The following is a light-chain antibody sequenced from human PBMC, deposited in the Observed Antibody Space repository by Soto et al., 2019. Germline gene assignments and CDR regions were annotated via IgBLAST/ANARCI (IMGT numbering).Light chain of an antibody. CDR3: QQRSSWPLT. V-gene: IGKV3-11*01. CDR1: QSLSKS. CDR2: GAS. J-gene: IGKJ4*02. Sequence: IGLKQSPATPSLTPGERATLSCRASQSLSKSLVWYQQKPGQAPRLLIDGASNRATGIPARFSGSGSGTDFTLTISSLEPEDFAVYFCQQRSSWPLTFGGGTKVDI.